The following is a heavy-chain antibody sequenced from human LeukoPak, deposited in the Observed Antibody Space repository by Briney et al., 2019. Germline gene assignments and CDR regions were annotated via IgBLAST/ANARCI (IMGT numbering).Heavy chain of an antibody. D-gene: IGHD2-21*02. CDR3: ARVVAAITNWFDP. Sequence: GGSLRLSCAASGFTFSSNWMSWVRQAPRKGLEWVANIDQGGSGKYYVDSVKGRFTISRDNAKNSLYLQMNSLRAEDTAVCYCARVVAAITNWFDPWGQGTLVTVSS. V-gene: IGHV3-7*03. J-gene: IGHJ5*02. CDR2: IDQGGSGK. CDR1: GFTFSSNW.